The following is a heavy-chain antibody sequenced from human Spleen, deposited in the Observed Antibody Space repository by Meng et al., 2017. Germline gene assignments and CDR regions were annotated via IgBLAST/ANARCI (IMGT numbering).Heavy chain of an antibody. Sequence: GGSLRLSCTASGFSVSSDYMSWVRQAPGKGLEWVSVIYSGGTTYYADSVKGRFTISRDNSKNTLYLQMNRLRAEDTAVYYCARDLGGIFAYWGQGALVTVSS. V-gene: IGHV3-66*02. CDR2: IYSGGTT. CDR1: GFSVSSDY. J-gene: IGHJ4*02. D-gene: IGHD6-13*01. CDR3: ARDLGGIFAY.